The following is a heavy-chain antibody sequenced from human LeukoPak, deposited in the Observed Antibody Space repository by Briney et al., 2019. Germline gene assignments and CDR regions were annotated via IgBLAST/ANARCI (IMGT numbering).Heavy chain of an antibody. CDR2: ISYDGSNK. J-gene: IGHJ4*02. V-gene: IGHV3-30*18. CDR1: GFTFSSYG. D-gene: IGHD3-22*01. Sequence: GGSLRLSCAASGFTFSSYGMHWVRQAPGKGLEWGAVISYDGSNKYYADSVKGRFTISRDNSKNTLYLQMNSLRAEDTAVYYCAKDAYYYDSSGYYPGFDYWGQGTLVTVSS. CDR3: AKDAYYYDSSGYYPGFDY.